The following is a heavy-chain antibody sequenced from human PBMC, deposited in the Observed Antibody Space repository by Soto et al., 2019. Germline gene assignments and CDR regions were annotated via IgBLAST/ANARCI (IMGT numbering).Heavy chain of an antibody. Sequence: GGSLRLSCAASGFTFSTYGMHWVRQAPGKGLEWVAIISYDENTKYYADSLKGRFTISRDNSKNTLYLDINNVTPEDTAVYYCAKEVLAAGQGWFDPWGQGTLVTVSS. CDR1: GFTFSTYG. V-gene: IGHV3-30*18. D-gene: IGHD6-25*01. J-gene: IGHJ5*02. CDR2: ISYDENTK. CDR3: AKEVLAAGQGWFDP.